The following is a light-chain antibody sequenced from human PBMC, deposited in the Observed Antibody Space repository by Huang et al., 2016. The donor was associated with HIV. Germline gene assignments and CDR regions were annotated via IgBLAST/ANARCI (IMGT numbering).Light chain of an antibody. CDR2: DAS. CDR3: QQHHSWLT. CDR1: QSISNH. J-gene: IGKJ4*01. V-gene: IGKV3-11*01. Sequence: IVLTQSPATLSWYLGERVTLSCRASQSISNHLAWYQQRPGQAPRLLIYDASNRVAGFPARFSGSGSGTDFTLTISSLEPEDFALYYCQQHHSWLTFGGGTKLEVK.